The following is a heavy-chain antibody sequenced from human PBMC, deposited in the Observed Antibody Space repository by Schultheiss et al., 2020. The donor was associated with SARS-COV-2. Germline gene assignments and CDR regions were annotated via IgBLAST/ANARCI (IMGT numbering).Heavy chain of an antibody. Sequence: SETLSLTCTVSGGSISSGDYYWTWIRHRPGKGLEWIGSIYHSGSTYYNPSLKSRVTISVDTSKNQFSLKLSSVTAADTAVYYCARGNLYYGSRSYYNANWGQGALVTVAS. CDR2: IYHSGST. CDR1: GGSISSGDYY. D-gene: IGHD3-10*01. CDR3: ARGNLYYGSRSYYNAN. V-gene: IGHV4-39*07. J-gene: IGHJ4*02.